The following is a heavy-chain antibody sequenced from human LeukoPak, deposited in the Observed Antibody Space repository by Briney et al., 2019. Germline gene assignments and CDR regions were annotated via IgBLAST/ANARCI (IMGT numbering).Heavy chain of an antibody. J-gene: IGHJ4*02. CDR2: IDPSDSYT. V-gene: IGHV5-10-1*01. D-gene: IGHD6-13*01. CDR3: ARHGGSSWYSFDS. Sequence: GESLKISCKGSGYSFTSYWISWVRQMPGKGLEWMGRIDPSDSYTNYSPSFQGHVTISVDKSINSAYLQWSTLKASDTAIYYCARHGGSSWYSFDSWGQGTLVTVSS. CDR1: GYSFTSYW.